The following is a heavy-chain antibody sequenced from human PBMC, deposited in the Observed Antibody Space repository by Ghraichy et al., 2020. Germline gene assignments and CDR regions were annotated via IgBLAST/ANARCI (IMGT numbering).Heavy chain of an antibody. CDR1: GFSFTTYW. J-gene: IGHJ5*02. D-gene: IGHD1-26*01. CDR2: IKRDGSDI. Sequence: GGSLRLSCAASGFSFTTYWMSWVRQAPGKGLEWLANIKRDGSDIYYVDSVKGRFTISRDNAKNSLFLQLNNLRAEDTALYYCARAAPTYSGSYHSGWFDAWGQGTLVTVSS. V-gene: IGHV3-7*03. CDR3: ARAAPTYSGSYHSGWFDA.